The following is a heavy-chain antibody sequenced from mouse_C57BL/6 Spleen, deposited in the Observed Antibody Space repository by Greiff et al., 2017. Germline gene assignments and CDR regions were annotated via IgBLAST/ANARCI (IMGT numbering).Heavy chain of an antibody. CDR1: GYTFTSYW. Sequence: QVQLQQPGAELVMPGASVKLSCKASGYTFTSYWMHWVKQRPGQGLEWIGEIDPSDSYTNYNHKFKGKSTLTVDKSSSTAYMQLSILTSEDSAVYYWARVYDPYYFDYWGQGTTLTVSS. CDR2: IDPSDSYT. D-gene: IGHD2-3*01. J-gene: IGHJ2*01. V-gene: IGHV1-69*01. CDR3: ARVYDPYYFDY.